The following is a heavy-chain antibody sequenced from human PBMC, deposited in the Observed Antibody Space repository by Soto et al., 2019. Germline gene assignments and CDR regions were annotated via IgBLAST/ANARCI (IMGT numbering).Heavy chain of an antibody. CDR1: GGSISSGGYY. J-gene: IGHJ3*02. CDR2: IYYSGST. D-gene: IGHD3-10*01. CDR3: ASAPPGGFGESKAFEI. Sequence: QVQLQESGPGLVKPSQTLSLTCTVSGGSISSGGYYWSWIRQHPGKGLEWIGYIYYSGSTYYNPSLKRRVTISVDTSKTQFSLKLSSVTAADTAVYYCASAPPGGFGESKAFEIWGQGTMVTVSS. V-gene: IGHV4-31*03.